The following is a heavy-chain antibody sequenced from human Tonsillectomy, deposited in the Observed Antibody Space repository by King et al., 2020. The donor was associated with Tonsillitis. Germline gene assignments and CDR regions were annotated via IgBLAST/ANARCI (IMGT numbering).Heavy chain of an antibody. CDR1: GFTFSSYS. CDR2: ISSSSSYI. CDR3: ARGELDSSWYPTDV. D-gene: IGHD6-13*01. J-gene: IGHJ6*04. Sequence: VQLVESGGGLVKPGGSLRLSCAASGFTFSSYSMNWVRQAPGKGLEWVSSISSSSSYIYYADSVKGRFTISRDNAKNSLYLQMNSLRAEDTAVYYCARGELDSSWYPTDVWGKGTTVTVSS. V-gene: IGHV3-21*01.